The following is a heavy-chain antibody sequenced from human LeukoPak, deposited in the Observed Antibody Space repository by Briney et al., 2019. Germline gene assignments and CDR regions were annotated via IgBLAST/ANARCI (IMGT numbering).Heavy chain of an antibody. V-gene: IGHV3-23*01. CDR1: EFPFSIYA. D-gene: IGHD1-14*01. J-gene: IGHJ4*02. Sequence: GGSLRLSCAVSEFPFSIYAMAWVRQAPGQGLEWVSAIDASGSDTYYTDSVKGRFTISRDNSKNTVYLQMNSLRVEDTAVYYCADYRKPQGLDYWGQGTLVTVSS. CDR3: ADYRKPQGLDY. CDR2: IDASGSDT.